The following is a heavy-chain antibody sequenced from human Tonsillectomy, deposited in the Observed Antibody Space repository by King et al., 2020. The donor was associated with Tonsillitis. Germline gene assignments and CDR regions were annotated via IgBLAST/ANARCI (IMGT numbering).Heavy chain of an antibody. V-gene: IGHV3-20*04. CDR2: INWNGVYT. Sequence: VQLVESGGSVVRPGGSLRLSCAASGFTFDDYGMSWVRQAPGKGLEWVSDINWNGVYTAYAVSVKGRFTISRDNAKTSLYLQMNSLRAVDTALYYCARGGRIADSNYYYYMDVWGKGTTVTVSS. J-gene: IGHJ6*03. D-gene: IGHD6-13*01. CDR3: ARGGRIADSNYYYYMDV. CDR1: GFTFDDYG.